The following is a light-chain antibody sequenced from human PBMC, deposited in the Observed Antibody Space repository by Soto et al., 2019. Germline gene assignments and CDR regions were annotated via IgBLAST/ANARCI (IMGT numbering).Light chain of an antibody. V-gene: IGLV2-8*01. CDR1: SSDVGAYNY. CDR3: SSYVGNNNLV. CDR2: EVN. Sequence: QSVTISCTGTSSDVGAYNYVSWYQQHPGKAPKLMIYEVNKRPSGVPDRFSGSKSGNTASLTVSGLQAEDEADYYCSSYVGNNNLVFGGGTKLTVL. J-gene: IGLJ2*01.